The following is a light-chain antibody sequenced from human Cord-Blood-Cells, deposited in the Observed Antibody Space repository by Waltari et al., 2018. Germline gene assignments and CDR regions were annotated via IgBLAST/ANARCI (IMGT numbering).Light chain of an antibody. CDR1: QGVSSY. Sequence: EIVLTQSPATLSLSPGERATLSCRASQGVSSYLAWYQQKPGQAPRRLIYDASNRATCIPARFSGSGSGTDFTLTISSLEPEDFAVYYCQQRSNWPPLFGPGTKVDIK. V-gene: IGKV3-11*01. CDR2: DAS. CDR3: QQRSNWPPL. J-gene: IGKJ3*01.